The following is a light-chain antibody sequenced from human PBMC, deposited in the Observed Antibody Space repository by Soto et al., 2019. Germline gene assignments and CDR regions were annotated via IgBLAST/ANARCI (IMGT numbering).Light chain of an antibody. J-gene: IGLJ2*01. CDR1: SSDIGDYTH. Sequence: QSALTQPASVSGSPGQSITISCTGTSSDIGDYTHVSWYQQHPGKAPKLIIYEVSDRPSGVSNRFSGSKSGNTASLTISGLQTEDEADYYCCSYTXXXTSAVFXGGTKL. CDR2: EVS. V-gene: IGLV2-14*01. CDR3: CSYTXXXTSAV.